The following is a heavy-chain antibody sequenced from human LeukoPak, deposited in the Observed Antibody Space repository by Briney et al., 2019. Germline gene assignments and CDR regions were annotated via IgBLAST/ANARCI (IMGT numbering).Heavy chain of an antibody. CDR3: ATAHYDSSGYYYDY. V-gene: IGHV3-48*03. J-gene: IGHJ4*02. D-gene: IGHD3-22*01. CDR2: ISSSXSTI. Sequence: GGSLRLSCAASGFTFSSYEMNXVRQAPGKGXXXXXYISSSXSTIYYADSVKGRFTISRDNAKNSLYLQMNSLRAEDTAVYYCATAHYDSSGYYYDYWGQGTLVTVSS. CDR1: GFTFSSYE.